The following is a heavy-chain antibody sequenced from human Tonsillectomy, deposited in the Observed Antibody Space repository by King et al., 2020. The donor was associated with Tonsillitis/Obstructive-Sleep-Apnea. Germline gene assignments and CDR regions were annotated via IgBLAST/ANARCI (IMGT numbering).Heavy chain of an antibody. V-gene: IGHV3-21*01. D-gene: IGHD6-19*01. CDR3: ARDRGSGWFGWFFS. J-gene: IGHJ5*01. CDR2: ISSSSSYI. CDR1: GFTFSSYS. Sequence: VQLVESGGGLVKPGGSLRLSCAASGFTFSSYSMNWVRQAPGKGLEWVSSISSSSSYIYYADSVKGRFTISRDNAKNSLYLQMNSLRAEDTAVYYCARDRGSGWFGWFFSWGQGTLGTVSS.